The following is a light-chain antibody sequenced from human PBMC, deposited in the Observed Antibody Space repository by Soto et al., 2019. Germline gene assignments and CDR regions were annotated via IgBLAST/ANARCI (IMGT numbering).Light chain of an antibody. CDR2: DAS. CDR1: HDVSVS. V-gene: IGKV3-11*01. CDR3: QQRASWPYT. J-gene: IGKJ2*01. Sequence: EMVLTQSPDTLSLSPGEGATLSCRASHDVSVSLVWYRQRPGQSPRLLIHDASNRATGISARFSGSGSGTDFTLTIGSLEPEESALYYCQQRASWPYTSGQGTKVDI.